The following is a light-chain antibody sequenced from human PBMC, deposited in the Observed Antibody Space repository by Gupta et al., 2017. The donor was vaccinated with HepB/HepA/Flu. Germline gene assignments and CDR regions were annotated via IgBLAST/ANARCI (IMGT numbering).Light chain of an antibody. CDR3: QAWDSSVV. CDR1: KLGDKY. CDR2: QDS. J-gene: IGLJ2*01. Sequence: SSQRTHPPPMCVSPGQTASITCSGDKLGDKYACWYQQKPGQSPVLVIYQDSKRPSGIPERFSGSNSGNTATLTISGTKAMDEADYYCQAWDSSVVFGGGTKLTVL. V-gene: IGLV3-1*01.